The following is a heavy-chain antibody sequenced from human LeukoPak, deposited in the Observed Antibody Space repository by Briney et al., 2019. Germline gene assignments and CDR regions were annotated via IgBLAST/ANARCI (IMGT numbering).Heavy chain of an antibody. CDR2: ISSSGDT. V-gene: IGHV3-23*01. CDR3: AKVAWELLPYYFDY. CDR1: GFIFSTYA. J-gene: IGHJ4*02. Sequence: GGSLRLSCAASGFIFSTYAMTWVRQAPGKGLEWVSAISSSGDTYYAGSVRGRFTISRDNSKNTLYLQMNSLRAEDTAVYYCAKVAWELLPYYFDYWGQGTLVTVSS. D-gene: IGHD1-26*01.